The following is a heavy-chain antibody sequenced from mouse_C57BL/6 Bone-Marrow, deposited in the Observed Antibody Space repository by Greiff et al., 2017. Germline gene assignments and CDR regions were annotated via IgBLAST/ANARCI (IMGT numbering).Heavy chain of an antibody. Sequence: VQLKQSGGGLVKPGGSLKLSCAASGFTFSDYGMHWVRQAPEKGLEWVAYISSGSSTIYYADTVKGRFTSSRDNAKNTLFLQMTRLRSEDTAMYYCSRGWPFAYWGQGTLVTVSA. V-gene: IGHV5-17*01. CDR3: SRGWPFAY. CDR1: GFTFSDYG. D-gene: IGHD2-3*01. CDR2: ISSGSSTI. J-gene: IGHJ3*01.